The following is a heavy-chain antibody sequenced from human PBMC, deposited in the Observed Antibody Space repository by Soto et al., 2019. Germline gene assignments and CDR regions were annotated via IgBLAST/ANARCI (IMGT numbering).Heavy chain of an antibody. D-gene: IGHD3-10*01. CDR1: GFTFSSYW. Sequence: PGGSLRLSCAVSGFTFSSYWMHWVRQAPGKGLVWVSRISKDGSTTDYADSVKGRFTVSRDNVKNTLYLQMNSLGAEDTAVYYCLCAYYGSGSAPAWGQGTLVTVSS. V-gene: IGHV3-74*01. CDR2: ISKDGSTT. CDR3: LCAYYGSGSAPA. J-gene: IGHJ5*02.